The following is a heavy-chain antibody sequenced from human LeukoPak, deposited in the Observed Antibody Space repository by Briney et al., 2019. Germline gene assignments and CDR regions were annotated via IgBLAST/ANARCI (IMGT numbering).Heavy chain of an antibody. D-gene: IGHD6-19*01. CDR1: GFTVSSNY. V-gene: IGHV3-30-3*01. J-gene: IGHJ4*02. CDR3: ARGVFASVWYPDNFDY. Sequence: GGSLRLSCAASGFTVSSNYMSWVRQAPGKGLEWVAVISYDGSNKYYADSVKGRFTISRGNAENSLYLQMHSLRAEDTAVYYCARGVFASVWYPDNFDYWGQGTLVTVSP. CDR2: ISYDGSNK.